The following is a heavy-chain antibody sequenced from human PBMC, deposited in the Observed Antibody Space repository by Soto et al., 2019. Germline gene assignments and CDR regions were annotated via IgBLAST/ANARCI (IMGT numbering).Heavy chain of an antibody. J-gene: IGHJ2*01. Sequence: EVQLVESGGGLVKPGGSLRLSCAASGFTFSSYSMNWVRQAPGKGLEWVSSISSSSSYIYYADSVKGRFTISRDNAKNSLYLQMNSLRAEDTAVYYCARDDLVAGGSFDLCGRGTLVTVSS. CDR2: ISSSSSYI. CDR1: GFTFSSYS. CDR3: ARDDLVAGGSFDL. V-gene: IGHV3-21*01. D-gene: IGHD6-19*01.